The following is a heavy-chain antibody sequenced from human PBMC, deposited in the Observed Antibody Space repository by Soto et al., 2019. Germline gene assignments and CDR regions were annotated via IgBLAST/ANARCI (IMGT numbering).Heavy chain of an antibody. CDR2: MNPNSGNT. CDR3: ARTLTMVRGVPYYYYGMDV. CDR1: GYMFTGYY. J-gene: IGHJ6*02. Sequence: ASVKVSCKASGYMFTGYYIHWVRQAPGQGLEWMGWMNPNSGNTGYAQKFQGRVTMTRNTSISTAYMELSSLRSEDTAVYYCARTLTMVRGVPYYYYGMDVWGQGTTVTVSS. D-gene: IGHD3-10*01. V-gene: IGHV1-8*02.